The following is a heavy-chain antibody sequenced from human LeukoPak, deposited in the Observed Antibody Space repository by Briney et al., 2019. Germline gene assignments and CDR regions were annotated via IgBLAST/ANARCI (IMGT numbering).Heavy chain of an antibody. CDR1: GGTFSSYA. CDR2: IIPIFGTA. V-gene: IGHV1-69*06. D-gene: IGHD5-18*01. J-gene: IGHJ4*02. Sequence: ASVNVSCKASGGTFSSYAISWVRQAPGQGLEWVGGIIPIFGTANYAQKFQGRVTITADKSTSTAYMELSSLRSEDTAVYYCASPGGYSYGSDFDYWGQGTLVTVSS. CDR3: ASPGGYSYGSDFDY.